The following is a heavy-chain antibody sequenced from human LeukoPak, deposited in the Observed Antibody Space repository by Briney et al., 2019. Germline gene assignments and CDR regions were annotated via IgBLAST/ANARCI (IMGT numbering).Heavy chain of an antibody. V-gene: IGHV3-48*03. J-gene: IGHJ4*02. CDR1: GFTFSSYE. CDR3: ARGARRYCSSTSCRPPFDY. Sequence: PGGSLRLSCAASGFTFSSYEMNWVRQAPGKGLEWVSYISSSGSTIYYADSVKGRFTISRDNAKNSLYLQMNSLRAEETAVYYCARGARRYCSSTSCRPPFDYWGQGTLVTVSS. CDR2: ISSSGSTI. D-gene: IGHD2-2*01.